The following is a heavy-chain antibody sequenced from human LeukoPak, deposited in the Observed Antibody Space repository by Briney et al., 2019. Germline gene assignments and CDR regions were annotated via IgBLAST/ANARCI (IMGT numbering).Heavy chain of an antibody. J-gene: IGHJ4*02. D-gene: IGHD3-3*01. V-gene: IGHV1-46*01. CDR2: INPSGGST. CDR1: GYTFTSYY. Sequence: ASVKVSCKASGYTFTSYYMHWVRQAPGQGLEWMGIINPSGGSTSYAQKFQGRVTMTRDMSTSTVYMELSSLRSEDTAVYYCARDLSYDFWSGYYFDYWGQGTLVTVSS. CDR3: ARDLSYDFWSGYYFDY.